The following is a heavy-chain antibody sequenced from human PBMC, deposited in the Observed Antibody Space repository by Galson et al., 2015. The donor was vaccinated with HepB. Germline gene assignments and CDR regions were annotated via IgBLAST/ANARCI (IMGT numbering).Heavy chain of an antibody. V-gene: IGHV1-69*04. D-gene: IGHD4-23*01. J-gene: IGHJ3*02. CDR2: IIPILGIA. Sequence: SVKVSCKASGGTFSSYAISWVRQAPGQGLEWMGRIIPILGIANYAQKFQGRVTITADKSTSTAYMELSSLRSEDTAVYYCARPDYGGAGGAAFDIWGQGTMVTVSS. CDR3: ARPDYGGAGGAAFDI. CDR1: GGTFSSYA.